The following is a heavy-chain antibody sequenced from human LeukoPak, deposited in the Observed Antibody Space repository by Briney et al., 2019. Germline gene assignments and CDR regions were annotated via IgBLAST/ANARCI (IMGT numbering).Heavy chain of an antibody. CDR2: INPNSGGT. D-gene: IGHD4-23*01. Sequence: ASVNVSCKASGYTFTGYYIHWVRQAPGQGLKWMGRINPNSGGTNYAQKFQGRVTMTRDTSISTAYMELSRLRSDDTAVYYCARDRAEYGGNSLGYWGQGTLVTVSS. CDR1: GYTFTGYY. J-gene: IGHJ4*02. V-gene: IGHV1-2*06. CDR3: ARDRAEYGGNSLGY.